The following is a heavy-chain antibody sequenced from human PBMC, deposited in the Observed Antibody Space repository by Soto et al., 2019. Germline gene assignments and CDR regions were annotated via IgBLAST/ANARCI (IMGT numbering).Heavy chain of an antibody. CDR2: ISWNSGSI. CDR1: GFTFDDYA. CDR3: AKDASRYSSGCPR. D-gene: IGHD6-19*01. Sequence: GGSLRLSCAASGFTFDDYAMHWVRQAPGKGLEWVSGISWNSGSIGYADSVKGRFTISRDNAKNSLYLQMNSLRAEDTALYYCAKDASRYSSGCPRWGQGTLVTVSS. V-gene: IGHV3-9*01. J-gene: IGHJ4*02.